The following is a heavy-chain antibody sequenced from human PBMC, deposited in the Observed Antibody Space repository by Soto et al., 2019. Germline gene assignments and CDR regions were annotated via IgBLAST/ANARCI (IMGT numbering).Heavy chain of an antibody. J-gene: IGHJ6*02. CDR2: ISYDGSNK. V-gene: IGHV3-30*03. CDR1: GFTFSSYG. CDR3: ARDWDIVVVTAMRYGMGV. Sequence: QVQLVESGGGVVQPGRSLRLSCAASGFTFSSYGMHWVRQAPGKGLEWVAVISYDGSNKYYADSVKGRFTISRDNSKNTLYLQMNSLRAEDTAVYYCARDWDIVVVTAMRYGMGVWGQGTTVTVSS. D-gene: IGHD2-21*02.